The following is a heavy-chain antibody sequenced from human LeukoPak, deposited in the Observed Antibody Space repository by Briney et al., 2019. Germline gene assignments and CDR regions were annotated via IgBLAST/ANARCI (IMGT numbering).Heavy chain of an antibody. D-gene: IGHD4-23*01. J-gene: IGHJ3*02. CDR1: GGSISSYY. CDR3: ARVAARSGYGGNSGSPSAFDI. V-gene: IGHV4-59*12. CDR2: IYYSGST. Sequence: SETLSLTCTVSGGSISSYYWSWIRQPPGKGLEWIGYIYYSGSTNYNPSLKSRVTISVDTSKNQFSLKLSSVTAADTAVYYCARVAARSGYGGNSGSPSAFDIWGQGTMVTVSS.